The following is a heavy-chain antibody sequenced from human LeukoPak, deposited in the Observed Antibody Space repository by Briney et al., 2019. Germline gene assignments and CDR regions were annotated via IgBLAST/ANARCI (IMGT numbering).Heavy chain of an antibody. J-gene: IGHJ5*02. CDR2: MNPNSGNT. D-gene: IGHD3-3*01. V-gene: IGHV1-8*03. Sequence: ASVKVSCKASGYTFTSYDINWVRQATGQGLEWMGWMNPNSGNTGYAQKFQGRVTITRNTSISTAYMELSSLRSEDTAVYYCARGQEFLEWLFEGMWFDPWGQGTLVTVSS. CDR3: ARGQEFLEWLFEGMWFDP. CDR1: GYTFTSYD.